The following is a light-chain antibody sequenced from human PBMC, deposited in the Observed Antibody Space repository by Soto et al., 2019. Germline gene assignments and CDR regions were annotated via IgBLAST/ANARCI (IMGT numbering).Light chain of an antibody. CDR2: EGS. CDR1: SSDVGSYNL. V-gene: IGLV2-23*01. J-gene: IGLJ1*01. CDR3: CSYAGSSTYV. Sequence: QSALTQPASVSGSPGQSITISCTGPSSDVGSYNLVSWYQQHPGKAPKLMIYEGSKRPSGVSNRFSGSKSGNTASLTISWLQAEDEADYYCCSYAGSSTYVFGTGTKLTVL.